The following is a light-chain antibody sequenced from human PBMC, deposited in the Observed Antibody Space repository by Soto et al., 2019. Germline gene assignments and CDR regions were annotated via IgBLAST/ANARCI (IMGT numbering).Light chain of an antibody. Sequence: EIVMTQSPATLSVSPGERATLSCRASQSVSNNLAWYQQKPGQAPRLLIYGASTRATGIPDRFSGSGSGTEFTLTISSLQSEDFAVYYCQQYNNWPPWTLGQGTKVEIK. CDR3: QQYNNWPPWT. V-gene: IGKV3-15*01. J-gene: IGKJ1*01. CDR1: QSVSNN. CDR2: GAS.